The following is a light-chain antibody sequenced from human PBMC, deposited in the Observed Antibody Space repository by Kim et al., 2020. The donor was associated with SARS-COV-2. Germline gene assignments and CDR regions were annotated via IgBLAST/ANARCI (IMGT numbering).Light chain of an antibody. J-gene: IGLJ1*01. CDR2: DNN. CDR1: SSNMENNY. V-gene: IGLV1-51*01. CDR3: GTWDSSLSAYV. Sequence: GQKVTISCSGSSSNMENNYVSWYQQLPGTAPKLLIYDNNKRPSGIPDRFSGSKSGTSATLGITGLQTGDEADYYCGTWDSSLSAYVFGTGTKVTVL.